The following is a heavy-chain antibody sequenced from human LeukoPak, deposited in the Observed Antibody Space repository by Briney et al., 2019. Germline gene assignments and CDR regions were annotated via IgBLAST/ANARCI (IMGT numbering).Heavy chain of an antibody. J-gene: IGHJ6*03. D-gene: IGHD6-19*01. Sequence: SETLSLTRTVSGYSISSGYYWGWIRQPPGKGLEWIGSIYHSGSTYYNPSLKSRVTISVDTSKNQFSLKLSSVTAADTAVYYCAREGAVAGTRNYYYMDVWGKGTTVTVSS. CDR1: GYSISSGYY. CDR3: AREGAVAGTRNYYYMDV. V-gene: IGHV4-38-2*02. CDR2: IYHSGST.